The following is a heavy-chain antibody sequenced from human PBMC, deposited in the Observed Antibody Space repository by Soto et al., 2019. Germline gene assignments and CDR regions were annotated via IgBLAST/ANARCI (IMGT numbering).Heavy chain of an antibody. V-gene: IGHV1-69*02. CDR2: IIPILGIA. Sequence: QVQLVQSGAGVKKPGSSVKVSCKASGGTFSSYTISWVRQAPGQGLEWMGRIIPILGIANYAQKLQGRVTITAEKSTSTAYMELSSLRSEDTAVYYCARILTGTDDAFDIWGQGTMVTVSS. D-gene: IGHD3-9*01. CDR3: ARILTGTDDAFDI. J-gene: IGHJ3*02. CDR1: GGTFSSYT.